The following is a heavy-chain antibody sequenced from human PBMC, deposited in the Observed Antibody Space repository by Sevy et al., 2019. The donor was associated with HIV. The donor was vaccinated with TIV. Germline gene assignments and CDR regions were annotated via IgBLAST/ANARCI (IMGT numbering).Heavy chain of an antibody. J-gene: IGHJ4*02. CDR2: IRSKAYGGTT. V-gene: IGHV3-49*04. CDR1: GFTFGDYA. Sequence: GGSLRLSCTASGFTFGDYAMSWVRQAPGKGLEWVGFIRSKAYGGTTEYAASVEGRFTISKDDSKSIAHLQMNGLKTEEHAVYYCTTVQWVFPYYAVLTGYYLTERGYFDYWGQGTLVTVSS. CDR3: TTVQWVFPYYAVLTGYYLTERGYFDY. D-gene: IGHD3-9*01.